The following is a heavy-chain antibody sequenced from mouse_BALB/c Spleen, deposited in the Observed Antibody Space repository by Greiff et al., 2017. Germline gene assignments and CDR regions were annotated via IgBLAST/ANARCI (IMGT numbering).Heavy chain of an antibody. V-gene: IGHV14-3*02. CDR3: ARRGSLTAFAY. D-gene: IGHD1-2*01. CDR2: IDPANGNT. Sequence: EVQLQESGAELVKPGASVKLSCTASGFNIKDTYMHWVKQRPEQGLEWIGRIDPANGNTKYDPKFQGKATITADTSSNTAYLQLSSLTSEDTAVYFCARRGSLTAFAYWGQGTLVTVSA. J-gene: IGHJ3*01. CDR1: GFNIKDTY.